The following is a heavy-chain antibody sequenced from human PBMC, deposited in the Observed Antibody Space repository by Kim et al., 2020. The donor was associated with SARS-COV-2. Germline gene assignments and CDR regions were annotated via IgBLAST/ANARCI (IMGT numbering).Heavy chain of an antibody. CDR3: ARGLYDILTGPRDYGMDV. CDR2: ISAYNGNT. CDR1: GYTFTSYG. J-gene: IGHJ6*02. V-gene: IGHV1-18*04. Sequence: ASVKVSCKASGYTFTSYGISWVRQAPGQGLEWMGWISAYNGNTNYAQKLQGRVTMTTDTSTSTAYMELRSLRSDDTAVYYCARGLYDILTGPRDYGMDVWGQGTTVTVSS. D-gene: IGHD3-9*01.